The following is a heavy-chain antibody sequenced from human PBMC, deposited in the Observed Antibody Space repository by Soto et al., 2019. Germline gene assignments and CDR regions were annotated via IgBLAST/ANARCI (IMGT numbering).Heavy chain of an antibody. J-gene: IGHJ4*02. CDR3: VKIAVAGAGYFDY. D-gene: IGHD6-19*01. CDR1: GGTFSSYT. CDR2: IIPILGIA. Sequence: QVQLVQSGAEVKKPGSSVKVSCKASGGTFSSYTISWVRQAPGQGLEWMGRIIPILGIANYAQKFQGRVTITADKSTSTADRELSSMRSKAAAVYYCVKIAVAGAGYFDYWGQGTMVTVSS. V-gene: IGHV1-69*02.